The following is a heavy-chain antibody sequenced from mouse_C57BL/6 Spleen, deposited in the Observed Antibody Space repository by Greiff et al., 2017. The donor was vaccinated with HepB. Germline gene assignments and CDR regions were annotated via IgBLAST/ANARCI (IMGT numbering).Heavy chain of an antibody. CDR3: AREGDDYDFDY. V-gene: IGHV5-16*01. CDR1: GFTFSDYY. CDR2: INYDGSST. D-gene: IGHD2-4*01. Sequence: EVQLQESEGGLVQPGSSMKLSCTASGFTFSDYYMAWVRQVPEKGLEWVANINYDGSSTYYLDSLKSRFIISRDNAKNILYLQMSSLKSEDTATYYCAREGDDYDFDYWGQGTTLTVSS. J-gene: IGHJ2*01.